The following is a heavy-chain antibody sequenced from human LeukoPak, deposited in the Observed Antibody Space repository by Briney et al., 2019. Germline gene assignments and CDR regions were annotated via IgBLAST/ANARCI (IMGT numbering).Heavy chain of an antibody. J-gene: IGHJ5*02. V-gene: IGHV4-34*01. CDR1: GGSFSGYY. D-gene: IGHD3-10*01. CDR2: INHSGST. CDR3: ARVRGVIWSHWFDP. Sequence: PSETLPLTCAVYGGSFSGYYWSWIRQPPGKGLEWIGEINHSGSTNYNPSLKSRVTISVDTSKNQFSLKLSSVTAADTAVYYCARVRGVIWSHWFDPWGQGTLVTVPS.